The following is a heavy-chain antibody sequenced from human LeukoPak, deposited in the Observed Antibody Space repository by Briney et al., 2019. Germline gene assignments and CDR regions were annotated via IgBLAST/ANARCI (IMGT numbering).Heavy chain of an antibody. CDR3: AKRSCSGGSCYALDY. V-gene: IGHV3-23*01. D-gene: IGHD2-15*01. J-gene: IGHJ4*02. Sequence: GGSLRLSCAASGFTLSSYAMSWVRQAPGKGLGWVSAISGSGGSKYYADSVKGRFTISRDNSKNTLYLQMNSLRAEDTAVYYCAKRSCSGGSCYALDYWGQGTLVTVSS. CDR1: GFTLSSYA. CDR2: ISGSGGSK.